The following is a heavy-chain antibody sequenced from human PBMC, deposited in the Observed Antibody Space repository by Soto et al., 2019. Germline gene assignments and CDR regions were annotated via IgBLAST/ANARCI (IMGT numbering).Heavy chain of an antibody. CDR2: ISYDGSNE. V-gene: IGHV3-30-3*01. CDR1: GFTFSSYA. CDR3: ARDHGTRNYYYYGMDV. D-gene: IGHD1-1*01. Sequence: QVQLVESGGGVVQPGRSLRLSCAASGFTFSSYAMHWVRQAPGKGLEWVAVISYDGSNEYYADSVKGRFTISRDNSKNTLYLQMNRLRAEDTAVYYCARDHGTRNYYYYGMDVWGQGTTVTVSS. J-gene: IGHJ6*02.